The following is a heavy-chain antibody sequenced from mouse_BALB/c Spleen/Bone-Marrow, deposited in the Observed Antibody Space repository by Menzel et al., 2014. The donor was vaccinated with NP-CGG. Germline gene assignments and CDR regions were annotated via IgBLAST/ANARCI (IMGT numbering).Heavy chain of an antibody. Sequence: QVQLQQSGPGLVAPSQSLSITCTVSGFSLISFGVHWVRQPPGKGLEWLGVIWTSGSTNYNSALMSRLSISKENSKSQVILKKNKLQTDDTAMYYCARGMGVRLRGYAMDPWGQGTSVTVSS. V-gene: IGHV2-9*02. CDR1: GFSLISFG. D-gene: IGHD2-3*01. J-gene: IGHJ4*01. CDR3: ARGMGVRLRGYAMDP. CDR2: IWTSGST.